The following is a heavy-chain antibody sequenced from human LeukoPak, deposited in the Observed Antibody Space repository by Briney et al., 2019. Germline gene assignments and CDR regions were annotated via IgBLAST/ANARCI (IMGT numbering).Heavy chain of an antibody. J-gene: IGHJ4*02. Sequence: GGSLRLSCAASGFTFSGSAMHWVRQASGKGLEWVGRIRSKANSYATAYAASVQARFTISRDDSKNTAYLQMNSLKTEDTAVYYCTRLVIAAAGTTTIDYWGQGTLVTVSS. D-gene: IGHD6-13*01. CDR2: IRSKANSYAT. CDR1: GFTFSGSA. V-gene: IGHV3-73*01. CDR3: TRLVIAAAGTTTIDY.